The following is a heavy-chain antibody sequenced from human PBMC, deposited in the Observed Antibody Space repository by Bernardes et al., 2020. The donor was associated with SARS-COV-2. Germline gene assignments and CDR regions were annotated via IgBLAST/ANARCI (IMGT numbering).Heavy chain of an antibody. CDR1: GYTFTGYF. D-gene: IGHD2-21*02. V-gene: IGHV1-2*02. J-gene: IGHJ4*02. CDR3: ARTRTTISTTGIPVDY. CDR2: INPNTGGT. Sequence: ASVKVACKASGYTFTGYFIHWVRHAPGQRFEWMGWINPNTGGTNYVQKFQGRVTMTRDTSITTAYMDLSRLGSDDTAYYYCARTRTTISTTGIPVDYWGQGTLVTVSS.